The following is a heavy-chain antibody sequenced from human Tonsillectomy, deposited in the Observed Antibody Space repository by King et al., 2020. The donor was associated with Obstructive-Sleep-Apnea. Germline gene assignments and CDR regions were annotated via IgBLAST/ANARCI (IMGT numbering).Heavy chain of an antibody. CDR2: IYYSGST. D-gene: IGHD6-13*01. CDR1: GGSISSYY. Sequence: QLQESGPGLVKPSETLSLTCTVSGGSISSYYWSWIRQPPGKGLEWIGYIYYSGSTNYNPSLKSRVTISVDTSKNQFSLKLSSVTAADTAVYYCARHVGIAAAGLLGRYYYYGMDVWGQGTTVTVSS. CDR3: ARHVGIAAAGLLGRYYYYGMDV. V-gene: IGHV4-59*08. J-gene: IGHJ6*02.